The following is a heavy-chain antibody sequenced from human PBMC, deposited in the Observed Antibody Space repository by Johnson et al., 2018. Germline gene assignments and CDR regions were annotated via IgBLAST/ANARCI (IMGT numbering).Heavy chain of an antibody. Sequence: VQLVESGGGLVKPGGSPRLSCAASGFSFSGSPMHWVRQASGKGLEWVGRIRSKANNYAIAYGASVKGRFTISRDDSKNTAYLQMNSLKTEDTAVYYCTRSDYSGTYFSWGQGTRVTVSS. CDR3: TRSDYSGTYFS. J-gene: IGHJ1*01. CDR2: IRSKANNYAI. CDR1: GFSFSGSP. V-gene: IGHV3-73*01. D-gene: IGHD1-26*01.